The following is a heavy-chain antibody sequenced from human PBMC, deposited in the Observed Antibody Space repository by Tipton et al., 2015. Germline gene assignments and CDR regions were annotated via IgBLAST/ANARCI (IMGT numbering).Heavy chain of an antibody. CDR1: GGSISSSNW. D-gene: IGHD5-24*01. CDR2: VYHTGST. CDR3: ARMIQLSQRADWVDP. J-gene: IGHJ5*02. V-gene: IGHV4-4*02. Sequence: GLVKPSGTLSLSCAVSGGSISSSNWWTWVRQPPGKGLEWIGEVYHTGSTNDNPSLRSRVTISVDKSKNQFSLKVRSVTAADTAVYYCARMIQLSQRADWVDPWGQGTLVTVSS.